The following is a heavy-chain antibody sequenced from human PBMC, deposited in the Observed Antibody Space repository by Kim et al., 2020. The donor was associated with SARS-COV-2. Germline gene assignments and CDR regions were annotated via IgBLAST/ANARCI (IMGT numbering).Heavy chain of an antibody. CDR3: ATGVKRVTILLWFGAPFDY. CDR1: GYTLTELS. D-gene: IGHD3-10*01. J-gene: IGHJ4*02. Sequence: ASVKVSCKVSGYTLTELSMHWVRQAPGKGLEWMGGFDPEDGETIYAQKFQGRVTMTEDTSTDTAYMELSSLRSEDTAVYYCATGVKRVTILLWFGAPFDYWGQGTLVTVSS. V-gene: IGHV1-24*01. CDR2: FDPEDGET.